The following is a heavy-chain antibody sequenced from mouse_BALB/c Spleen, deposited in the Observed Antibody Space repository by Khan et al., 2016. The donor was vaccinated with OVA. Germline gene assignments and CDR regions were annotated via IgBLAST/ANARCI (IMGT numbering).Heavy chain of an antibody. V-gene: IGHV1-4*01. J-gene: IGHJ3*01. Sequence: QVQLQQSGAELARPGASVKMSCKASGYTFTSYTIHWIKKRPGQGLEWIGYINPSKGYTNYNQKFKDKATLNTDKSSTTAYLQLSSRTSDDSAVYSCVIDGAYPRNDGCFAYLGHVPLVTVSA. D-gene: IGHD2-14*01. CDR3: VIDGAYPRNDGCFAY. CDR2: INPSKGYT. CDR1: GYTFTSYT.